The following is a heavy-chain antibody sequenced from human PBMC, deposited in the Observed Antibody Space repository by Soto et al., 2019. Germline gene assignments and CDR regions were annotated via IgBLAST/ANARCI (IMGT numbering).Heavy chain of an antibody. CDR2: ISSNGGST. CDR1: GFTFSSYA. D-gene: IGHD6-13*01. J-gene: IGHJ4*02. V-gene: IGHV3-64D*08. Sequence: PGGSLRLSCSASGFTFSSYAMHWVRQAPGEGLEYVSAISSNGGSTYYADSVKGRFTISRDNSKNTLYLQMSSLRAEDTAVYYCVKDLATYSSSWTFDYWGQGTLVTVSS. CDR3: VKDLATYSSSWTFDY.